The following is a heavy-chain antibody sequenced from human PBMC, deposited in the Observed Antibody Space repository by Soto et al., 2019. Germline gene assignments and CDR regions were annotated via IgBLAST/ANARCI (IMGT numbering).Heavy chain of an antibody. CDR1: GFTFSYYY. CDR2: ISSSGSTI. Sequence: LRLSCAASGFTFSYYYMSWIRQAPGKGLEWVSYISSSGSTIYCADSVKGRFTISRDNAKNSLYLQMNSLRAEDTAVYYCARRVAVAGKYNWFDPWGQGTLVTVSS. CDR3: ARRVAVAGKYNWFDP. D-gene: IGHD6-19*01. J-gene: IGHJ5*02. V-gene: IGHV3-11*01.